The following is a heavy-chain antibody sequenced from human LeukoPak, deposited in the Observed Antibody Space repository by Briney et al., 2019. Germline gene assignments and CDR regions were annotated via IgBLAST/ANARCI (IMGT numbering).Heavy chain of an antibody. D-gene: IGHD3-3*01. J-gene: IGHJ6*02. V-gene: IGHV1-18*01. Sequence: ASVTVSCTASGYTFTSYGISWVRQAPGQGLEWMGWISAYNGNTNYAQKLQGRVTMTTDTSTSTAYMELRSLRSDDTAVYYCARDTHPYDFWSGYHYYYYYGMDVWGQGTTVTVSS. CDR1: GYTFTSYG. CDR2: ISAYNGNT. CDR3: ARDTHPYDFWSGYHYYYYYGMDV.